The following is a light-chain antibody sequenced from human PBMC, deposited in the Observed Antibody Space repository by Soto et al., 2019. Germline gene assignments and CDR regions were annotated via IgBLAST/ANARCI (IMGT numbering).Light chain of an antibody. J-gene: IGLJ2*01. CDR2: EVS. V-gene: IGLV2-14*01. CDR1: TNDVGDYNY. Sequence: QSALTQPASVSGSPGQSITISCTGTTNDVGDYNYVAWYQQHSGKVPRLMIYEVSNRPPGVSDRFSGSKTGKTASLTISGLQAEDEADYYCSSYTSINKVFGGGTKLTVL. CDR3: SSYTSINKV.